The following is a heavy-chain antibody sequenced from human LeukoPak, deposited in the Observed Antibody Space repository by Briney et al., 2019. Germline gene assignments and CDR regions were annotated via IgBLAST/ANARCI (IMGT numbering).Heavy chain of an antibody. V-gene: IGHV3-7*05. Sequence: GGSLRLSCAASGFTFSNYWMSWVRQGPGKGLEWVANIKQDGSERYYVDSVKGRFTISRDNAKNSLYLQMSSLRAEDTAVYYCAGSPTVDAAFDIWGQGTMVTVSS. CDR3: AGSPTVDAAFDI. D-gene: IGHD4-23*01. J-gene: IGHJ3*02. CDR2: IKQDGSER. CDR1: GFTFSNYW.